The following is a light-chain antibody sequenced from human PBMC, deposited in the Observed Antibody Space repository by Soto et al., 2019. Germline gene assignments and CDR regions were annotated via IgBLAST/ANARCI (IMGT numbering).Light chain of an antibody. J-gene: IGKJ1*01. V-gene: IGKV1-5*03. Sequence: DIQMTQSPSTLSASVGDRVTITCRASQSTSPWLAWYQQRPGKTPKLLISEASKLESGVPSRFSGSGSGTEFTLTIRSLQPDDFATYYCQQYITYPYAFGQGTKVEIK. CDR1: QSTSPW. CDR2: EAS. CDR3: QQYITYPYA.